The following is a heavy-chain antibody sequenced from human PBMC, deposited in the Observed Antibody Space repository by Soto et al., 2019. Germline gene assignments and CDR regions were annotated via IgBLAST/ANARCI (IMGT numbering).Heavy chain of an antibody. Sequence: GGSLRLSCTASGFTLSGYSLNWVRQAPGKGLEWISYIGNGLRTKFYADSVKGRFTISRDNSKNSLFLQMNSLRAEDTAVYYCARGHDYGLSYFDYWGQGTLVTVSS. CDR2: IGNGLRTK. J-gene: IGHJ4*02. CDR1: GFTLSGYS. CDR3: ARGHDYGLSYFDY. V-gene: IGHV3-48*01. D-gene: IGHD4-17*01.